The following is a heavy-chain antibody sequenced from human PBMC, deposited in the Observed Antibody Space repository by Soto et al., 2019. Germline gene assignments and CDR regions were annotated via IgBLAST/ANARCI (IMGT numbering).Heavy chain of an antibody. CDR1: GFTFADSA. Sequence: GGSLRLSCAASGFTFADSAMTWVRQAPGKGLEWVSTISGSGGSTYYADSVKGRFTISRDNSKNTLYLQMNSLRAEDTAVYYCASSSGYYMDYWGQGTLVTVSS. D-gene: IGHD3-22*01. CDR3: ASSSGYYMDY. J-gene: IGHJ4*02. V-gene: IGHV3-23*01. CDR2: ISGSGGST.